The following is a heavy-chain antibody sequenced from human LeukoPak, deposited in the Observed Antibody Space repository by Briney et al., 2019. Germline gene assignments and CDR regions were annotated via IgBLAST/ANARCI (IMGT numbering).Heavy chain of an antibody. D-gene: IGHD2-15*01. CDR2: ISGSGGST. J-gene: IGHJ4*02. V-gene: IGHV3-23*01. Sequence: GGSLRLSCAASGFTSSSYAMSWVRQAPGKGLEWVSAISGSGGSTYYADSVKGRFTISRDNSKNTLYLQMNSLRAEDTAVYYCAKDLVVVAATPPDYWGQGTLVTVSS. CDR1: GFTSSSYA. CDR3: AKDLVVVAATPPDY.